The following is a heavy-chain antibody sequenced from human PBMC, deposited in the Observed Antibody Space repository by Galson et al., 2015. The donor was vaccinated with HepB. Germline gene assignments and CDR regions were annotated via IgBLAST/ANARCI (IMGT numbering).Heavy chain of an antibody. Sequence: SLRLSCAASGFTFSSYWMSWVRQAPGKGLEWVANIKQDGSEKYYVDSVKGRFTISRDNAKNSLYLQMNSLRAEDTAVYYCASARITMVRGPYDYWGQGTLVTVSS. CDR3: ASARITMVRGPYDY. CDR2: IKQDGSEK. CDR1: GFTFSSYW. D-gene: IGHD3-10*01. J-gene: IGHJ4*02. V-gene: IGHV3-7*03.